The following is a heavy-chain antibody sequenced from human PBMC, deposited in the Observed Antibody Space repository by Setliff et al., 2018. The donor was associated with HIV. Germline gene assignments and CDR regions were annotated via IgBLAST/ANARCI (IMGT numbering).Heavy chain of an antibody. V-gene: IGHV4-59*08. CDR1: GGSISSHY. CDR2: IYTNGST. CDR3: ARHDGTYCGGDCYLLGYFDL. J-gene: IGHJ2*01. D-gene: IGHD2-21*02. Sequence: SETLSLTCTVSGGSISSHYWNWIRQPPGKGLEWIGRIYTNGSTNYNPSLKSRATISGDTSKNQFSLKLTSVTAADTAVYYCARHDGTYCGGDCYLLGYFDLRGRGTLFTVSS.